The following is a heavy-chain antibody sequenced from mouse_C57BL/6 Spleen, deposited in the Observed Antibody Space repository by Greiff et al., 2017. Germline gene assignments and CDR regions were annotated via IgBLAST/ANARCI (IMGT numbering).Heavy chain of an antibody. V-gene: IGHV1-52*01. J-gene: IGHJ3*01. CDR3: ARYDYGVAY. Sequence: QVQLQQPGAELVRPGSSVKLSCKASGYTFTSYWMHWVKQRPIQGLEWIGNIDPSDSETHYNQKFKDKATFTVDKSSSTAYMQLSSLTSEDSAVYYCARYDYGVAYWGQGTLVTVSA. D-gene: IGHD2-4*01. CDR1: GYTFTSYW. CDR2: IDPSDSET.